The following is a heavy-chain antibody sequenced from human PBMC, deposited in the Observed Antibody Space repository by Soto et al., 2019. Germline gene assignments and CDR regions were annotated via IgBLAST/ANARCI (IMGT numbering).Heavy chain of an antibody. D-gene: IGHD3-10*01. Sequence: LALTSTVAGVSISSTGSSLSWIRQPPGKAPEWIGYVYHNGNAYPKPSLKSRVTISLDGAKNQFSLKMTSVTAADTGLYYCAARTNSYYGLDVWGQGTTVTVSS. J-gene: IGHJ6*02. CDR2: VYHNGNA. CDR3: AARTNSYYGLDV. CDR1: GVSISSTGSS. V-gene: IGHV4-30-2*01.